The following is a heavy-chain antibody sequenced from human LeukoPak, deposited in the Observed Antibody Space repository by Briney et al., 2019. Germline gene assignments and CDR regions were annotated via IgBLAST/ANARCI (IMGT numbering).Heavy chain of an antibody. D-gene: IGHD3-16*02. Sequence: SETLSLTCTVSGGSISSSSYYWGWIRQPPGKGLEWIGSIYYSGSTYYNPSLKSRVTISVDTSKNQFSLKLSSVTAADTAVYYCARVYCDYVWGSYRPVSNWFDPWGQGTLVTVSS. CDR3: ARVYCDYVWGSYRPVSNWFDP. V-gene: IGHV4-39*01. CDR1: GGSISSSSYY. CDR2: IYYSGST. J-gene: IGHJ5*02.